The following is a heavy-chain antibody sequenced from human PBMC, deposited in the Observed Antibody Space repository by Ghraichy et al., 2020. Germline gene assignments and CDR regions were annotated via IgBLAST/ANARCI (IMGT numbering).Heavy chain of an antibody. CDR1: GFRFSRHA. CDR2: INSGGGTT. V-gene: IGHV3-23*01. Sequence: GGSLRLSCAASGFRFSRHAMSWVRQAPGKGLEWVSGINSGGGTTYYADSVKGRFTISRDNSKNTLYLQMNSLRAEDTAVYYCAKRLAAAGTSYYYYGMDGWGQGTTVTVSS. CDR3: AKRLAAAGTSYYYYGMDG. J-gene: IGHJ6*02. D-gene: IGHD6-13*01.